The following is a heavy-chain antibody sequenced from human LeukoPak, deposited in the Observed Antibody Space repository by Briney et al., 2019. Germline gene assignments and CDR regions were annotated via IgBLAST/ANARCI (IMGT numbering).Heavy chain of an antibody. Sequence: PGGSLRLSCEASGFSFSGHWMYWVRQAPGKGLVWVSRINSDGSRTEYADSVKGRFTISRDNAKNTLFLQMNSLRAEDTAVYFCASRSTAMLKGYFDYWGQGTLVTVSS. D-gene: IGHD5-18*01. V-gene: IGHV3-74*03. CDR1: GFSFSGHW. CDR3: ASRSTAMLKGYFDY. J-gene: IGHJ4*02. CDR2: INSDGSRT.